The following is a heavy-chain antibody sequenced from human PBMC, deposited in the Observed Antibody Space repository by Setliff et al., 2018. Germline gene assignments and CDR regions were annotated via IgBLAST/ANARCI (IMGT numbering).Heavy chain of an antibody. V-gene: IGHV3-73*01. D-gene: IGHD4-17*01. J-gene: IGHJ4*02. CDR3: AITMTTGVDFFDY. CDR2: IRRSADNRAP. CDR1: GFTSSGSA. Sequence: GGSLRLSCAASGFTSSGSAVHWVRQASGKGLEWVGRIRRSADNRAPIYAASVKGRFTISRDDSKNMAYLQMNSLKTEDTAVYYCAITMTTGVDFFDYWGQGTLVTVSS.